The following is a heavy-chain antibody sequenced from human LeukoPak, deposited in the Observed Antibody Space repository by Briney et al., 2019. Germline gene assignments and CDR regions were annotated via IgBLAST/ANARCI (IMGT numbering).Heavy chain of an antibody. J-gene: IGHJ4*02. D-gene: IGHD1-20*01. CDR3: ARDQSPALRTITGYDY. Sequence: ASVKVSCKASGYTFTSNGISWVRQAPGQGLEWMGWISAYNGNTNYAQKLQGRVTMTTDTSTSTAYMELRSLRSDDTAVYYCARDQSPALRTITGYDYWGQGTLVTVSS. CDR2: ISAYNGNT. CDR1: GYTFTSNG. V-gene: IGHV1-18*01.